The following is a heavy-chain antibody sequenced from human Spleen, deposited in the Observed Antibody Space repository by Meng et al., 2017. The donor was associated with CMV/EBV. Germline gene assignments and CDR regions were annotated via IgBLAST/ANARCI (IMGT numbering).Heavy chain of an antibody. J-gene: IGHJ5*02. CDR2: IYHSGPT. D-gene: IGHD3-10*01. CDR1: GDTLSRGDYN. V-gene: IGHV4-30-4*08. Sequence: GDTLSRGDYNWSWIRHPPGKGLEWIGNIYHSGPTNYSPSLKSRLTISIDTSKNQFSLRLTFVTAADTAVYYCARDRANLKKYNWFDPWGQGTLVTVSS. CDR3: ARDRANLKKYNWFDP.